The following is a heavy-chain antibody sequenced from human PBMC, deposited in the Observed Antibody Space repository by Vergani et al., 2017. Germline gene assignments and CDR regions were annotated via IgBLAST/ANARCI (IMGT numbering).Heavy chain of an antibody. CDR2: IHHSGDT. J-gene: IGHJ6*02. V-gene: IGHV4-38-2*01. CDR3: ARPRGSGGFYPSSYYYGMDV. CDR1: DSSIMTNPY. Sequence: QVQLQESGPGLVKPSETLTLTCDVSDSSIMTNPYWGWFRQSPGKGLEWIGCIHHSGDTHYNSSLQSRVSISIVSSSKFSLSLTSVTAADPDIYYCARPRGSGGFYPSSYYYGMDVWGHGTTVTVSS. D-gene: IGHD3-10*01.